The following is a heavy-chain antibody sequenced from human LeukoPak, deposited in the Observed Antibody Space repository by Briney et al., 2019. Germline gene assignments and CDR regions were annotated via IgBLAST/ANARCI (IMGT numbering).Heavy chain of an antibody. CDR3: ARMGVVIVPTAMGVTFTP. CDR2: IGRSSSSI. CDR1: GFTFSTHS. V-gene: IGHV3-48*01. Sequence: GGSLRLSCAASGFTFSTHSMNWVRQAPGKGLEWVSYIGRSSSSIYYAHSVKGRFTISRDNVKNSVYMQMNSLRAEDTAVYYCARMGVVIVPTAMGVTFTPWGQGTLVTVSS. J-gene: IGHJ5*02. D-gene: IGHD2-2*01.